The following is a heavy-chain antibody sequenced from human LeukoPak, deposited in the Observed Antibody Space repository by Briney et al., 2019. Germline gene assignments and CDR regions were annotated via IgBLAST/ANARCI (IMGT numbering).Heavy chain of an antibody. D-gene: IGHD4-17*01. V-gene: IGHV2-70*04. Sequence: QTLTLTCTFSGFSLSTHKIRVNWFRQPPGKALEWLARIDWNDNKLYSTSLETRLTISMDTSKNQVVLTMTNMDPVDTATYYCARSEMTTVTTGAFDIWGQGTVVTVSS. CDR3: ARSEMTTVTTGAFDI. J-gene: IGHJ3*02. CDR2: IDWNDNK. CDR1: GFSLSTHKIR.